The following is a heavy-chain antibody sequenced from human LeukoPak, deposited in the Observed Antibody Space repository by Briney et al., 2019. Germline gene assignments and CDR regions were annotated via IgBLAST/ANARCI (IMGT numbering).Heavy chain of an antibody. CDR1: CGSISSHH. D-gene: IGHD3-3*01. CDR3: TRSLGVVIHGGMDV. CDR2: IYYTESA. V-gene: IGHV4-59*11. Sequence: AETLSLTRTVSCGSISSHHWSWIRQPPGKGLEWIGHIYYTESANYNPSLKSRVTISLDTSKNQFSLKLSSVTAADTAVYYCTRSLGVVIHGGMDVWGQGTTVTVSS. J-gene: IGHJ6*02.